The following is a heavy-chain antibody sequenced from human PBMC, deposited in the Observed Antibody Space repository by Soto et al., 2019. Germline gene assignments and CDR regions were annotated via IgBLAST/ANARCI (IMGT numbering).Heavy chain of an antibody. Sequence: SVNVSCKASGGTFSSYAISWVRQAPGQGLEWMGGIIPIFGTANYAQKFQGRVTITADKSTSTAYMELSSLRSEDMAVYYCARDRTYCRSTSCYKPWFDPWGQGALVTVSS. D-gene: IGHD2-2*02. CDR1: GGTFSSYA. CDR3: ARDRTYCRSTSCYKPWFDP. V-gene: IGHV1-69*06. J-gene: IGHJ5*02. CDR2: IIPIFGTA.